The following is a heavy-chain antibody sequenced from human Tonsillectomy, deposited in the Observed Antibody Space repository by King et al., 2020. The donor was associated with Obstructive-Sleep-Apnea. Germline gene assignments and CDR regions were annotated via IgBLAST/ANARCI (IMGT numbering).Heavy chain of an antibody. Sequence: EVQLVESGAEVKKPGESLKSSCKGSGYSFTSYWIGWVRQMPGKGLEWMGIIYPVDSYTRYSPSFQGQVTISADKSISTAYLQWSSLKASDTAMYYCARQVLSSRSRYYDYWGQGTLVTVSS. CDR3: ARQVLSSRSRYYDY. CDR2: IYPVDSYT. J-gene: IGHJ4*02. CDR1: GYSFTSYW. V-gene: IGHV5-51*01. D-gene: IGHD6-13*01.